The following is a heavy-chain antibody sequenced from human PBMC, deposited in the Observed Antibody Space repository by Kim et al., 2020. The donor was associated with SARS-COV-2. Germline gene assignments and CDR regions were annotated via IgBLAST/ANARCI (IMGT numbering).Heavy chain of an antibody. CDR2: ISGSGGST. J-gene: IGHJ4*02. Sequence: GGSLRLSCAASGFTFSSYAMSWVRQAPGKGLEWVSAISGSGGSTYYADSVKGRFTISRDNSKNTLYLQMNSLRAEDTAVYYCAKALGDYYDSSGTQIQYYVDYWGQGTLVTVSS. V-gene: IGHV3-23*01. D-gene: IGHD3-22*01. CDR3: AKALGDYYDSSGTQIQYYVDY. CDR1: GFTFSSYA.